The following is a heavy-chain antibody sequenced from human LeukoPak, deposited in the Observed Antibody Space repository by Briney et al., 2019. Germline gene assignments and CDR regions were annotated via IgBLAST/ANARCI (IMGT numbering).Heavy chain of an antibody. CDR2: IIPILGIA. D-gene: IGHD3-22*01. CDR1: GGTFSSYA. Sequence: ASVKVSCKASGGTFSSYAISWVRQAPGQGLEWMGRIIPILGIANYAQKFQGRVTITADKSTSTAYMELSSLRSEDTAVYYCARDRWNYYDSSGFMAYFDYWGQGTLVTVSS. J-gene: IGHJ4*02. V-gene: IGHV1-69*04. CDR3: ARDRWNYYDSSGFMAYFDY.